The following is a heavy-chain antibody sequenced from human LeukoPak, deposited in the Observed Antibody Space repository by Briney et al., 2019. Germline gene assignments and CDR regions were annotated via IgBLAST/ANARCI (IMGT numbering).Heavy chain of an antibody. CDR2: FDPEDGET. CDR1: GYTLTELS. CDR3: ATEANSRGSAAAGRHY. Sequence: ASVKVSCKVSGYTLTELSMHWVRQAPGKGLEWMGGFDPEDGETIYAQKFQGRVTMTEDTSTDTAYMELSSLRSEDTAVYYCATEANSRGSAAAGRHYWGQGTPVTVSS. V-gene: IGHV1-24*01. D-gene: IGHD6-13*01. J-gene: IGHJ4*02.